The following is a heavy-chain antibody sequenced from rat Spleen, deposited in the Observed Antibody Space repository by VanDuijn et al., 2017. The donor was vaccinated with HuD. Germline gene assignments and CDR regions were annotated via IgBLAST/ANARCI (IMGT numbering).Heavy chain of an antibody. CDR3: ATGAILQWFTY. D-gene: IGHD2-5*01. Sequence: EVQLVESGGGSVQPGRSLKLSCAASGFTFSNFDMAWVRQAPTKGLEWVASISYDGSSTYYRDSVKGRFTISRNNAISTLYLQMDSLRSEDTATYYCATGAILQWFTYWGQGTLVTVSS. CDR2: ISYDGSST. J-gene: IGHJ3*01. CDR1: GFTFSNFD. V-gene: IGHV5-20*01.